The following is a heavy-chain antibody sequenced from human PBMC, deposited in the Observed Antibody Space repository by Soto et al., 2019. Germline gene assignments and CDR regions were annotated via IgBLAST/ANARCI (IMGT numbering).Heavy chain of an antibody. D-gene: IGHD3-22*01. CDR3: ARDRGAYYYDSRVPRSYYYYYGMDV. CDR2: ISSSSSYI. CDR1: GFTFSTYS. J-gene: IGHJ6*02. V-gene: IGHV3-21*01. Sequence: GSLRLSCAASGFTFSTYSMNWVRQAPGKGLEWVSSISSSSSYIYYADSVKGRFTISRDNAKNSLYLQMNSLRAEDTAVYYCARDRGAYYYDSRVPRSYYYYYGMDVWGQGSTVTVSS.